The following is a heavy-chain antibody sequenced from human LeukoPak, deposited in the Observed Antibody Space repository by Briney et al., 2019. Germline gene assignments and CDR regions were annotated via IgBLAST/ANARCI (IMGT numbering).Heavy chain of an antibody. CDR1: GFTFDDYA. CDR3: AKGPIAVAGTHSFQYFQH. V-gene: IGHV3-9*01. Sequence: PGRSLRLSCAASGFTFDDYAMHWVRQAPGKGLEWVSVISWNSGSIGYADSVKGRFTISRDNAKNSLYLQMNSLRAEDTALYYCAKGPIAVAGTHSFQYFQHWGQGTLVTVSS. D-gene: IGHD6-19*01. CDR2: ISWNSGSI. J-gene: IGHJ1*01.